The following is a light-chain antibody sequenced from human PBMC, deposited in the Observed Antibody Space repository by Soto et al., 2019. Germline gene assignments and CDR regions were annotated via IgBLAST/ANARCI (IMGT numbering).Light chain of an antibody. J-gene: IGLJ1*01. Sequence: QSALTQPASASGSRGQSITISCTGTSSDVGGYNSVSWYHQHPGKAPKVMIYDVSKRPSGVSNRFSGSKSGNTASLTISGLKDEDEAYYDCSSYTSSSTYVFGTGTKVTVL. CDR1: SSDVGGYNS. CDR3: SSYTSSSTYV. V-gene: IGLV2-14*01. CDR2: DVS.